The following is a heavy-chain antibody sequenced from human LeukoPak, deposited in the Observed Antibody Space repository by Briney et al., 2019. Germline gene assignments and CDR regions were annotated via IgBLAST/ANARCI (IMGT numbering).Heavy chain of an antibody. CDR2: IIPMFGSA. CDR1: GGTFSSYA. CDR3: ANSNGVGY. V-gene: IGHV1-69*01. Sequence: SVKVSCKASGGTFSSYAISWVQQAPGQGLEWMGGIIPMFGSAKYIQKFQGRVTITADESPSTVYMEVSSLRSEDTAVYYCANSNGVGYWGQGTLVIVSS. D-gene: IGHD1-26*01. J-gene: IGHJ4*02.